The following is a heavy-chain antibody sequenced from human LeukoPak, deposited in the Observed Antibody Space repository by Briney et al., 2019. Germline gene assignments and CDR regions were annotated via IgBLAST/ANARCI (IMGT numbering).Heavy chain of an antibody. D-gene: IGHD6-13*01. J-gene: IGHJ4*02. Sequence: SETLSLTCAVYGGSFSGYYWSWIRQPPGKGLEWIGEINHSGSTNYNPSLKGRVTISVDTSKNQFSLKLSSVTAADTAVYYCARVGSSWSFEVDYWGQGTLVTVSS. CDR2: INHSGST. V-gene: IGHV4-34*01. CDR1: GGSFSGYY. CDR3: ARVGSSWSFEVDY.